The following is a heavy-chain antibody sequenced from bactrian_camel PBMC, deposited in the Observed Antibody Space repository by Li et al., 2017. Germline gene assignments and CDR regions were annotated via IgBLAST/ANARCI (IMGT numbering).Heavy chain of an antibody. J-gene: IGHJ6*01. D-gene: IGHD6*01. V-gene: IGHV3S55*01. CDR3: AAWVCTVVAGAVGGY. CDR1: GDTIGRYC. CDR2: IDSDGST. Sequence: HVQLVESGGGSVQPGGSLRLSCAASGDTIGRYCMGWFRQIPDKEREGVAAIDSDGSTSYADSVKGRFTISQDNAKNTLYLQMNSLKPEDTAMYYCAAWVCTVVAGAVGGYWGQGTQVTVS.